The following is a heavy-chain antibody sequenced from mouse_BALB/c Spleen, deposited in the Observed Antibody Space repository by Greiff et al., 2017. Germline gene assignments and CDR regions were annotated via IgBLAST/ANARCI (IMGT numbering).Heavy chain of an antibody. Sequence: EVQLVESGGGLVQPGGSLKLSCAASGFTFSSYGMSWVRQTPDKRLELVATINSNGGSTYYPDSVKGRFTISRDNAKNTLYLQLSSLKSEDTAMYYCARDSPDYGNYGRYFDVWGAGTTVTVSS. CDR3: ARDSPDYGNYGRYFDV. D-gene: IGHD2-1*01. CDR2: INSNGGST. J-gene: IGHJ1*01. CDR1: GFTFSSYG. V-gene: IGHV5-6-3*01.